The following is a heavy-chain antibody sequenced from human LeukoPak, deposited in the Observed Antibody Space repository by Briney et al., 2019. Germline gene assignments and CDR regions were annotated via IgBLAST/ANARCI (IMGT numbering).Heavy chain of an antibody. D-gene: IGHD3-9*01. CDR2: ISGSGGST. V-gene: IGHV3-23*01. Sequence: GGSLRLSCAASGFTFSSYAMSWVRQAPGKGLEWVSAISGSGGSTYYADSVKGRFTISRDNSKNTLYLQMNSLGAEDTAVYYCAKGGLRYFDWLLSTYWGQGTLVTVSS. J-gene: IGHJ4*02. CDR1: GFTFSSYA. CDR3: AKGGLRYFDWLLSTY.